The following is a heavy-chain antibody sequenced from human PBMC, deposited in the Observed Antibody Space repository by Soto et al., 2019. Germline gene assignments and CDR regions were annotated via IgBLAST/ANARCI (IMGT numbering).Heavy chain of an antibody. V-gene: IGHV1-2*02. D-gene: IGHD3-3*01. CDR1: GYPVTAYY. J-gene: IGHJ3*02. CDR2: INPATGAA. CDR3: ARGGGVGVAGSAAFDM. Sequence: QLHLVQSGAVVKKPGASVTVSCSASGYPVTAYYMHWVRQAPGRGLEWMGGINPATGAAKYTQTFQGRVTAARDTSTSTVFMELGGLTSEVTAVFYCARGGGVGVAGSAAFDMWGQGTLVTVSS.